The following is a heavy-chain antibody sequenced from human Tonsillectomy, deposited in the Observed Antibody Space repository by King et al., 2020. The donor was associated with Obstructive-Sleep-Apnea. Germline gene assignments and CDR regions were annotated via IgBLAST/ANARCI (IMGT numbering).Heavy chain of an antibody. J-gene: IGHJ4*02. CDR1: GGSISSSSYY. V-gene: IGHV4-39*07. CDR2: IYYSGST. Sequence: QLQESGPGLVKPSETLSLTCTVLGGSISSSSYYWGWIRQPPGKGLEWIGSIYYSGSTYYNPSLKSRVTMSVDTSKDQFSLKLSSVTAADTAVYYCARDPYSYFDYWGQGALVTVSS. D-gene: IGHD5-18*01. CDR3: ARDPYSYFDY.